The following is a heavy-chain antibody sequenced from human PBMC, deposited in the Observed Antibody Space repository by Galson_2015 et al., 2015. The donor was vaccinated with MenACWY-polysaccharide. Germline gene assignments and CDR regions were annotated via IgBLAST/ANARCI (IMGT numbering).Heavy chain of an antibody. V-gene: IGHV3-15*01. CDR1: GFTFSNAW. D-gene: IGHD4-17*01. CDR2: IKSKTDGGTT. J-gene: IGHJ6*03. Sequence: SLRLSCAASGFTFSNAWMSWVRQAPGKGLEWVGRIKSKTDGGTTDYAAPVKGRFTISRDDSKNTLYLQMNSLKTEDTAVYYCTTGGIPPDYGDYSWGWLSYYYYMDVWGKGTTVTVSS. CDR3: TTGGIPPDYGDYSWGWLSYYYYMDV.